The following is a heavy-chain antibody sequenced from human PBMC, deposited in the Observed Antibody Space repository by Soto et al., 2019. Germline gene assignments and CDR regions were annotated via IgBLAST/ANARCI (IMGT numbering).Heavy chain of an antibody. CDR1: GGSISSYY. CDR2: IYYSGST. CDR3: ARGLLMARPFDY. J-gene: IGHJ4*02. Sequence: SETLSLTCTVSGGSISSYYWSWIRQPPGKGLEWIGYIYYSGSTNYNPSLKSRVTISVDTSKNQFSLKLSSVTAADTAVYYCARGLLMARPFDYWGQGTLVTLSS. V-gene: IGHV4-59*01. D-gene: IGHD2-21*01.